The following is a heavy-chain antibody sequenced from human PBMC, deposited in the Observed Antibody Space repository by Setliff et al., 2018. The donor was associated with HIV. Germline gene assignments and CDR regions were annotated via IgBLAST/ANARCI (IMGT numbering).Heavy chain of an antibody. Sequence: GASVKVSCKAPEYSFKYYAFHWVRQAPGQRLEWMGWINGGNGKTKYSQNFQDRVTFTRDTSATTAYMDLSSLTSEDTAVYFCAGGPVAGLMRKWGQGTQVTVSS. CDR1: EYSFKYYA. J-gene: IGHJ4*02. V-gene: IGHV1-3*01. CDR2: INGGNGKT. D-gene: IGHD6-19*01. CDR3: AGGPVAGLMRK.